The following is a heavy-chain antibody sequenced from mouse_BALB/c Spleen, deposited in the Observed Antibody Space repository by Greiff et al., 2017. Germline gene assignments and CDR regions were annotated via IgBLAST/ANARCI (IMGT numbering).Heavy chain of an antibody. Sequence: EVKLMESGPSLVKPSQTLSLTCSVTGDSITSGYWNWIRKFPGNKLEYMGYISYSGSTYYNPSLKSRISITRDTSKNQYYLQLNSVTTEDTATYYCARYYGNYRGAMDYWGQGTSVTVSS. J-gene: IGHJ4*01. CDR1: GDSITSGY. V-gene: IGHV3-8*02. CDR2: ISYSGST. CDR3: ARYYGNYRGAMDY. D-gene: IGHD2-1*01.